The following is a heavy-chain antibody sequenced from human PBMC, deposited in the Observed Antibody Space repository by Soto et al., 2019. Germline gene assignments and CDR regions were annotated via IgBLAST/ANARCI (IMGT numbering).Heavy chain of an antibody. Sequence: QVQLQQWGAGLLKPSETLSLTCAVYGGSFSGYYWSWIRQPPGKGLEWIGEINHSGRTNYNPSLKSRVTISVDTSKNQFSLKLGSVTAADTAVYYCARESASAVILTGYFNSWGQGTLVTVSS. CDR2: INHSGRT. CDR1: GGSFSGYY. CDR3: ARESASAVILTGYFNS. V-gene: IGHV4-34*01. D-gene: IGHD3-9*01. J-gene: IGHJ4*02.